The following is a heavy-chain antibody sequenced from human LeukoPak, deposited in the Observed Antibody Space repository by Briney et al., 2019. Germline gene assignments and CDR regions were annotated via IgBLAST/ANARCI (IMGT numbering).Heavy chain of an antibody. CDR2: IGGGDDI. J-gene: IGHJ4*02. CDR3: AKDATPFNSIWDYYDS. Sequence: GGSLRLSCTASGFTFSSYAWSWVRQAPGKGLEWVAGIGGGDDIYYADSVKGRVTGSRDDSKNTLYLQMSSLRTEDTAIYYCAKDATPFNSIWDYYDSWGQGTLVTVS. CDR1: GFTFSSYA. D-gene: IGHD4-23*01. V-gene: IGHV3-23*01.